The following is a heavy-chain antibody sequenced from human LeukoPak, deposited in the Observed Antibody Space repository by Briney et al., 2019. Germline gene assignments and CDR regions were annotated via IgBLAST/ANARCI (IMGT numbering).Heavy chain of an antibody. CDR3: AREVVVACKGGFDY. CDR1: GGSISSCGYY. D-gene: IGHD2-2*01. Sequence: SQTLSLTCTVSGGSISSCGYYWSWIRQHPGKGLEWIGYIYYSGSTYYNPSLKSRVTISVDTSKNQFSPMLSSVTAADTAVYYCAREVVVACKGGFDYWGQGTLVTVSS. V-gene: IGHV4-31*03. CDR2: IYYSGST. J-gene: IGHJ4*02.